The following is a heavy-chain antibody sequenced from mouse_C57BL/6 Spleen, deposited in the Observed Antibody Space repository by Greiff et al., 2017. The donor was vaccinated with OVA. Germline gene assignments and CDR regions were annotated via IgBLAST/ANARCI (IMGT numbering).Heavy chain of an antibody. V-gene: IGHV1-55*01. CDR1: GYTFTSYW. Sequence: QVQLQQPGAELVKPGASVKMSCKASGYTFTSYWITWVKQRPGQGLEWIGDIYPGSGSTNYNEKFKSKATLTVDTSSSTAYMQLSSLTSEDSAVYDCARYYGSSYDWYFDVWGTGTTVTVSS. CDR2: IYPGSGST. J-gene: IGHJ1*03. D-gene: IGHD1-1*01. CDR3: ARYYGSSYDWYFDV.